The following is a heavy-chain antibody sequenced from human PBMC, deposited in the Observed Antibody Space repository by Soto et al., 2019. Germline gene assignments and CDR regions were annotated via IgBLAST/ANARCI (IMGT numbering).Heavy chain of an antibody. CDR2: ISWDSDNV. V-gene: IGHV3-9*01. D-gene: IGHD4-17*01. Sequence: EVQLVESGGGVGQPGRSLRLSCAASGFTFDDFAMHWVRQAPGKGLEWVSGISWDSDNVAYADSVKGRFTISRDNARNSVSLQMISLSAEDTALYFCTRSDGDFGLFDYWGHGALVTVSS. CDR1: GFTFDDFA. J-gene: IGHJ4*01. CDR3: TRSDGDFGLFDY.